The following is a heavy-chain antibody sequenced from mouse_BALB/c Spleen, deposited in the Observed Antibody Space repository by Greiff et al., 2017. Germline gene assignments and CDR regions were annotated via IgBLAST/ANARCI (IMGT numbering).Heavy chain of an antibody. D-gene: IGHD2-1*01. J-gene: IGHJ3*01. CDR1: GYSFTGYN. CDR3: ARGYGNYGILAY. Sequence: EVKLMESGPELEKPGASVKISCKASGYSFTGYNMNWVKQSNGKSLEWIGNIDPYYGGTSYNQKFKGKATLTVDKSSSTAYMQLKSLTSEDSAVYYCARGYGNYGILAYWGQGTLVTVSA. V-gene: IGHV1-39*01. CDR2: IDPYYGGT.